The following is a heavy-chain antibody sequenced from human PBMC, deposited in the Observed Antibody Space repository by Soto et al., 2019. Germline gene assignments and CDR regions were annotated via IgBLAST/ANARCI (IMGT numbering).Heavy chain of an antibody. D-gene: IGHD5-12*01. CDR1: GGSFSGYY. J-gene: IGHJ6*02. V-gene: IGHV4-34*01. CDR3: ARGLGEWLRFGYYYYGMDV. CDR2: INHSGST. Sequence: SETLCLTCAVYGGSFSGYYWSWIRQPPGKGLEWIGEINHSGSTNYNPSLKSRVTISVDTSKNQFSLKLSSVTAADTAVYYCARGLGEWLRFGYYYYGMDVWGQGTTVTVSS.